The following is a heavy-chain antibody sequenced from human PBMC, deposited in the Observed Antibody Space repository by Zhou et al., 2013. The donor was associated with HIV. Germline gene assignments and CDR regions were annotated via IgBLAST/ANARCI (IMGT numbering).Heavy chain of an antibody. CDR3: ARGGWFGKTLHYSDL. V-gene: IGHV1-3*04. D-gene: IGHD3-10*01. CDR2: IDTVNGNT. J-gene: IGHJ2*01. Sequence: QVQLVQSGADVKKPGASVKVSCRASGYTFTNYALHWVRQAPGQRLEWMGWIDTVNGNTKYSPKFQDRVTITRDISASTVYMEMTSLRSDDTALYYCARGGWFGKTLHYSDLWGGGTLVTVSS. CDR1: GYTFTNYA.